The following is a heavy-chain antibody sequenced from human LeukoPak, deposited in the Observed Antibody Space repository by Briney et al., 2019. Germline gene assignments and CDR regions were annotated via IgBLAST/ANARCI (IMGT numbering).Heavy chain of an antibody. CDR2: IYYSGST. Sequence: SETLSLTCTVSGGSISSSSYYWGWIRQPPGKGLEWIGSIYYSGSTNYNPSLKSRVTISVDKSKNQFSLKLSSVTAADTAVYYCARDLKTTKLGSGILSYWYFDLWGRGTLVTVSS. J-gene: IGHJ2*01. CDR1: GGSISSSSYY. CDR3: ARDLKTTKLGSGILSYWYFDL. D-gene: IGHD7-27*01. V-gene: IGHV4-39*07.